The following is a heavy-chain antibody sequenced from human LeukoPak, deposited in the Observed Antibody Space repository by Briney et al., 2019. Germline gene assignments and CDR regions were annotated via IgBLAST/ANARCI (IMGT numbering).Heavy chain of an antibody. J-gene: IGHJ6*02. CDR3: GRGTSYAMDV. V-gene: IGHV3-74*01. CDR2: INKDASSR. Sequence: GGSLRLSCIASGFTLRSNWMHWVRQAPGKGLVWVSHINKDASSRNYADSVKGRFTISRDNAKNTLYLQMNSLRVEDTAVYYCGRGTSYAMDVWGQGTTVTVSS. CDR1: GFTLRSNW. D-gene: IGHD3-16*01.